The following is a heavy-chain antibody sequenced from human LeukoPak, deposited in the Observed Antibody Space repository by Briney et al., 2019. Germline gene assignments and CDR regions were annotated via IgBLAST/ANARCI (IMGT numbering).Heavy chain of an antibody. Sequence: PGGSLRPSCAASGFTFSSYAMSWVRQAPGKGLEWVSAISGSGGSTYYADSVKGRFTISRDNSKNTLYLQMNSLRAEDTAVYYCAKESLRYSNSAMYFDYWGQGTLVTVSS. D-gene: IGHD4-11*01. CDR1: GFTFSSYA. CDR3: AKESLRYSNSAMYFDY. V-gene: IGHV3-23*01. J-gene: IGHJ4*02. CDR2: ISGSGGST.